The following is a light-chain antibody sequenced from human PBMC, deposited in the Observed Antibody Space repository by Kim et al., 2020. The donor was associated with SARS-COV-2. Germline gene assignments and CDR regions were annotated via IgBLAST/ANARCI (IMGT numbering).Light chain of an antibody. CDR3: QQYNTFWT. V-gene: IGKV1-5*03. Sequence: DIQMTQSPSTLSASVGDRVTITCRASQSISNYLAWYQQKPGKAPKVLIYKASTLESLVPSRFSGSGSGTEFTLTISSLQPDDFATYYCQQYNTFWTFGQGTKVDIK. CDR2: KAS. J-gene: IGKJ1*01. CDR1: QSISNY.